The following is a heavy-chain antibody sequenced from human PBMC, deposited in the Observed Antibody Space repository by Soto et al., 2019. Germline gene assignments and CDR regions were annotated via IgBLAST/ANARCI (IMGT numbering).Heavy chain of an antibody. CDR2: ISGIGHST. V-gene: IGHV3-23*01. D-gene: IGHD1-1*01. J-gene: IGHJ4*02. CDR1: GFTFSSYA. CDR3: AKRIMSTIGHFDS. Sequence: GGSLRLSCAASGFTFSSYAMGWVRQAPGKGLEWVSSISGIGHSTYYADSVKGRFTISRDNSKNTLHLQMNSLRAEDTAVYYCAKRIMSTIGHFDSWGQGTLVTVSS.